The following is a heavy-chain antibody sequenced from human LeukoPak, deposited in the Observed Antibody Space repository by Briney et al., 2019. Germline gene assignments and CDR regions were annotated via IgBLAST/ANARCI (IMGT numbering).Heavy chain of an antibody. V-gene: IGHV4-61*02. Sequence: SETLSLTCTVSGDSISSGNYWSWIRQPAGKGLEWIGRIYTSGSTNYNPSLKSRVTISVDTSKNQFSLKLSSVTAADTAVYYCATRDTAMVNGDDAFDIWGQGTMVTVSS. CDR3: ATRDTAMVNGDDAFDI. J-gene: IGHJ3*02. D-gene: IGHD5-18*01. CDR1: GDSISSGNY. CDR2: IYTSGST.